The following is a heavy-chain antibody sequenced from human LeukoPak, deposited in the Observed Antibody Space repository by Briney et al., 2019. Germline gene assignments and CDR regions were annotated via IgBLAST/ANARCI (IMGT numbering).Heavy chain of an antibody. V-gene: IGHV4-4*07. D-gene: IGHD1-1*01. CDR1: GASISIYY. J-gene: IGHJ6*03. CDR3: AREQLELRGTDSYYYLDV. Sequence: SETLSLTCSVSGASISIYYWNWIRQSAGRGLEWIGRVYASGRSKYNPSLQSRVSMSVDKSKKQFSLELSSVTAADTAVYYCAREQLELRGTDSYYYLDVWSKGTTVTVSS. CDR2: VYASGRS.